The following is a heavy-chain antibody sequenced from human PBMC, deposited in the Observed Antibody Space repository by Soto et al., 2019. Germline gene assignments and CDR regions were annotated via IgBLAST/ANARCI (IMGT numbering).Heavy chain of an antibody. CDR1: GFTFSTYA. CDR3: ARGGYYYDSSGYYYSFDY. V-gene: IGHV3-30-3*01. D-gene: IGHD3-22*01. J-gene: IGHJ4*02. Sequence: QVQLVESGGGVVQPGRSLRLSCAASGFTFSTYAMHWVRQAPGKGLEWVAVISYDGSNKYYADSVKGRFTISRDNSKNTLYLQMISLRAEDTAVYYCARGGYYYDSSGYYYSFDYWGQGTLVTVSS. CDR2: ISYDGSNK.